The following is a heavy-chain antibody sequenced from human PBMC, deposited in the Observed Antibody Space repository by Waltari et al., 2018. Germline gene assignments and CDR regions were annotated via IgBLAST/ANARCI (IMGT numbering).Heavy chain of an antibody. D-gene: IGHD3-10*01. CDR1: GDSLMYNLYS. Sequence: QPQLQESGPRLVKPSETLSLTCSVSGDSLMYNLYSWVWILQPPGKGMEWIGSTYYDGTTNYNSSLKGRATISVDPTKNQFSLEISSTTAADTAVYYCARDPTKGVYNWFDPWGQGILVIVSS. CDR2: TYYDGTT. CDR3: ARDPTKGVYNWFDP. V-gene: IGHV4-39*07. J-gene: IGHJ5*02.